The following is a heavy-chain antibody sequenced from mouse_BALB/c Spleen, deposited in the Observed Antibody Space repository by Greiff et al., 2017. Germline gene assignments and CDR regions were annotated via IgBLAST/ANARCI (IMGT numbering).Heavy chain of an antibody. D-gene: IGHD1-2*01. CDR2: IWAGGST. CDR1: GFSLTSYG. J-gene: IGHJ4*01. CDR3: ARPYGYYAMDY. V-gene: IGHV2-9*02. Sequence: VKVIESGPGLVAPSQSLSITCTVSGFSLTSYGVHWVRQPPGKGLEWLGVIWAGGSTNYNSALMSRLSISKDNSKSQVFLKMNSLQTDDTAMYYCARPYGYYAMDYWGQGTSVTVSS.